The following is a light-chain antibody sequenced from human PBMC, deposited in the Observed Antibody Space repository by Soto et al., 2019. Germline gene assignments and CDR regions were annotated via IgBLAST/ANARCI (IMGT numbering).Light chain of an antibody. Sequence: SYELTQPPSVSVAPGKTASLSCGGNNIGSKGVHWYQQKTGQAPVLVIYSDTDLPPVIPERFSGSNSANLATLTISRVEAGDADDYYCQVVYRCRAHVLFGVGTKLTVL. CDR2: SDT. CDR3: QVVYRCRAHVL. V-gene: IGLV3-21*04. CDR1: NIGSKG. J-gene: IGLJ2*01.